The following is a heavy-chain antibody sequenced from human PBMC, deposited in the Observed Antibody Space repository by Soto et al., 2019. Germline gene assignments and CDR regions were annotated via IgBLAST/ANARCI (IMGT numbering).Heavy chain of an antibody. CDR1: GGTFSSYA. V-gene: IGHV1-69*01. J-gene: IGHJ6*02. CDR2: IIPIFGTA. CDR3: ARGEWGFWSGYPRSYYYYGMDV. Sequence: QVQLVQSGAEVKKPGSSVKVSCKASGGTFSSYAISWVRQAPGQGLEWMGGIIPIFGTANYAQKFQGRVTITADESTSTAYMELSRLRSEDTAVYYCARGEWGFWSGYPRSYYYYGMDVWGQGTTFTVSS. D-gene: IGHD3-3*01.